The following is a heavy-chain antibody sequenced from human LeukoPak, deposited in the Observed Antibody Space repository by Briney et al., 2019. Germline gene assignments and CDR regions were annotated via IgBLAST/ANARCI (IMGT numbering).Heavy chain of an antibody. V-gene: IGHV4-59*05. J-gene: IGHJ4*02. CDR2: IYYSGST. D-gene: IGHD2-8*02. CDR3: ARHWYY. Sequence: SETLSLTCTVSGDSISTYYWSWIRQPPGKGLEWIGSIYYSGSTYYNPSLKSRVTISVDTSKNQFSLKLSSVTAADTAVYYCARHWYYWGQGTLVTVSS. CDR1: GDSISTYY.